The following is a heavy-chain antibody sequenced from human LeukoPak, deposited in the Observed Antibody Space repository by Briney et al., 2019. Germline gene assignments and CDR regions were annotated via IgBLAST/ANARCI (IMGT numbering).Heavy chain of an antibody. D-gene: IGHD3-10*01. CDR2: IYYSGST. CDR3: ASSMVRGLEIWHAFDI. Sequence: SETLSLTCTVSGGSISSGDFYWSWIRQPPGKGLEWIAYIYYSGSTYYNPSLKSRVTISVDTSKNQFSLKLSSVTAADTAAYYCASSMVRGLEIWHAFDIWGQGTMVTVSS. J-gene: IGHJ3*02. CDR1: GGSISSGDFY. V-gene: IGHV4-30-4*02.